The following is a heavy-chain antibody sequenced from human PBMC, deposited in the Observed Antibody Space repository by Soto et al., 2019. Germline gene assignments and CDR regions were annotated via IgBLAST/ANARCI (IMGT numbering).Heavy chain of an antibody. CDR1: GLTFSGHW. Sequence: VRLVESGGTLVQPGGSLRISCAASGLTFSGHWMTWVRQTPGKGPEWVANISPDGSDKSYVDSVKGRFTISRDNDKNSLSLQFDSLRAEDTAVYHCASGPAGNTYRAVFVFWGQVTVVTDAS. J-gene: IGHJ1*01. V-gene: IGHV3-7*03. CDR2: ISPDGSDK. CDR3: ASGPAGNTYRAVFVF. D-gene: IGHD3-16*02.